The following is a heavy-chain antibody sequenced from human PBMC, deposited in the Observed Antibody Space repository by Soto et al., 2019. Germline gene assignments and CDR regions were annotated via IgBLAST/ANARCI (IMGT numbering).Heavy chain of an antibody. CDR2: ISAYNGNT. J-gene: IGHJ4*02. CDR1: GYTFTSYG. D-gene: IGHD3-22*01. CDR3: ARASTTYYYDSSGYYPFDY. Sequence: ASVKVSCKASGYTFTSYGISWVRQAPGQGLEWMGWISAYNGNTNYAQKLQGRVTMTTDTSTSTAYMELRSLRSDDTAVYYCARASTTYYYDSSGYYPFDYWGQGTLVTLSS. V-gene: IGHV1-18*04.